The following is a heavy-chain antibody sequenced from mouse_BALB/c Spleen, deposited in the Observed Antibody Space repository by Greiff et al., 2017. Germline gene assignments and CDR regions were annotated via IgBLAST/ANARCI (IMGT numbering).Heavy chain of an antibody. V-gene: IGHV2-9*02. CDR3: ARDGYDYDGGTMDY. J-gene: IGHJ4*01. CDR2: IWAGGST. CDR1: GFSLTSYG. Sequence: VQGVESGPGLVAPSQSLSITCTVSGFSLTSYGVHWVRQPPGKGLEWLGVIWAGGSTNYNSALMSRLSISKDNSKSQVFLKMNSLQTDDTAMYYCARDGYDYDGGTMDYWGQGTSVTVSS. D-gene: IGHD2-4*01.